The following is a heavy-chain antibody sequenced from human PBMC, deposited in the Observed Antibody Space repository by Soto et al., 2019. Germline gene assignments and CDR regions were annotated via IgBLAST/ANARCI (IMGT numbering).Heavy chain of an antibody. D-gene: IGHD6-6*01. J-gene: IGHJ5*02. V-gene: IGHV4-59*01. CDR3: ARCVAALKFDP. Sequence: SETLSLTCTVSGGSISSYYWSWIRQPPGKGLEWIGYIYYSGSTNYNPSLKSRVTISVDTSKNQFSLKLSSVTAADTAVYYCARCVAALKFDPWGQGTLVTVSS. CDR1: GGSISSYY. CDR2: IYYSGST.